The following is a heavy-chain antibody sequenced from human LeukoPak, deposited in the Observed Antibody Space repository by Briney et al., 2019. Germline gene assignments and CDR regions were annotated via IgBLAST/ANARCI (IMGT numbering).Heavy chain of an antibody. CDR3: ARGNHYDFWSGYYYYYMDV. J-gene: IGHJ6*03. D-gene: IGHD3-3*01. CDR1: GGSFSGYY. CDR2: INHSGST. V-gene: IGHV4-34*01. Sequence: SSETLSLTCAVYGGSFSGYYWSWIRQPPGKGLEWIGEINHSGSTNYNPSLKSRVTISVDTSKNQFSLKLSSVTAADTAVYYCARGNHYDFWSGYYYYYMDVWAKGPRSPSP.